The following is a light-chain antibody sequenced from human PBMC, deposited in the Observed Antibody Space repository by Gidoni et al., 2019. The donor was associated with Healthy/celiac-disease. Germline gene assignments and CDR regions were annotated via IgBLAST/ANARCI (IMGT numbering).Light chain of an antibody. CDR3: QQYDNPLT. CDR2: DAS. V-gene: IGKV1-33*01. CDR1: QAISNY. Sequence: DIQMTQSPSSLSASVGDRVTITCQASQAISNYLNWYQQKPGKAPKLLFYDASNLETGVPSRFSGSGWRTDFTITISSLQPEDIATYYCQQYDNPLTFGGGTKVEIK. J-gene: IGKJ4*01.